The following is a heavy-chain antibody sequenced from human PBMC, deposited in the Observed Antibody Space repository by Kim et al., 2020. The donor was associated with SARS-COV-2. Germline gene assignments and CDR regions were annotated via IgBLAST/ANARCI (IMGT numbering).Heavy chain of an antibody. Sequence: ASVKVSCKVSGYTLTELSMHWVRQAPGKGLEWMGGFDPEDGETIYAQKFQGRVTMTEDTSTHTAYMELSSLRSEDTAVYYCATAPVVVVPAANPRRYYYYYYVLAVWGRGTAVTVSS. CDR2: FDPEDGET. CDR3: ATAPVVVVPAANPRRYYYYYYVLAV. J-gene: IGHJ6*02. V-gene: IGHV1-24*01. D-gene: IGHD2-2*01. CDR1: GYTLTELS.